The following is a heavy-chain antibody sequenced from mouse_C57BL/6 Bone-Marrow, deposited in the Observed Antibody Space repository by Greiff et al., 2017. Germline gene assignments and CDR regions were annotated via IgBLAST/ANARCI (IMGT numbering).Heavy chain of an antibody. CDR2: IYPGDGDT. Sequence: VQLQQSGPELVKPGASVKISCKASGYAFSSSWMNWVKQRPGKGLEWIGRIYPGDGDTNYNGKFKGKATLTADKSYSTAYMQLSSLTSEDSAVYFCARFRFYWGQGTLVTVSA. V-gene: IGHV1-82*01. CDR3: ARFRFY. J-gene: IGHJ3*01. CDR1: GYAFSSSW.